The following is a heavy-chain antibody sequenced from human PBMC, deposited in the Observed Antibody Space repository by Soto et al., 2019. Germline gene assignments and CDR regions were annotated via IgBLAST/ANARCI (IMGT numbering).Heavy chain of an antibody. CDR3: ARESYSGYHSYDY. D-gene: IGHD5-12*01. CDR1: VCSISSGCF. V-gene: IGHV4-38-2*02. CDR2: MYHDGNT. J-gene: IGHJ4*02. Sequence: SETLSLTCAFSVCSISSGCFWGWIRQPPGKGLEWIANMYHDGNTHYNPSLKSRVTMSVDTSKNQFSLKLNSVTAADTAVYYCARESYSGYHSYDYWGQGILVTVS.